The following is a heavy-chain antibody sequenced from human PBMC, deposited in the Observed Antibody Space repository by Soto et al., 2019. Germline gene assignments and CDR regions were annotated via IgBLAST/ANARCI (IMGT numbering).Heavy chain of an antibody. Sequence: PGGSLRLSCAASGFTFSDYYMSWIRQAPGKGLEWVSYISSSGSTIYYADSVKGRFTISRDNAKNSLYLQMNSLRAEDTAVYYCARVEVWSIRYAKYFDYWGQGTLVTVSS. V-gene: IGHV3-11*01. CDR1: GFTFSDYY. CDR2: ISSSGSTI. CDR3: ARVEVWSIRYAKYFDY. D-gene: IGHD3-10*01. J-gene: IGHJ4*02.